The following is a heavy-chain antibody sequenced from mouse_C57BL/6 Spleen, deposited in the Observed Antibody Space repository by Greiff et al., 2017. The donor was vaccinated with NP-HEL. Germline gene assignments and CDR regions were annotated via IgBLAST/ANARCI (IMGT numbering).Heavy chain of an antibody. J-gene: IGHJ4*01. D-gene: IGHD2-5*01. CDR1: GYAFTNYL. V-gene: IGHV1-54*01. CDR2: INPGSGGT. Sequence: QVQLQQSGAELVRPGTSVKVSCKASGYAFTNYLIEWVKQRPGPGLEWIGVINPGSGGTNYNEKFKGKATLTADKSSSPAYMQLSSLTSEDSAVYFCARDPAYYSNYNAMDYWGQGTSVTVSS. CDR3: ARDPAYYSNYNAMDY.